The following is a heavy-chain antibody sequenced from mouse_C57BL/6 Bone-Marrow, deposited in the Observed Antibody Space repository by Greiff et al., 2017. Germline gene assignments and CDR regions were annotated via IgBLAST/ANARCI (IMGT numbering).Heavy chain of an antibody. V-gene: IGHV5-4*03. Sequence: EVKLVESGGGLVKPGGSLKLSCAASGFTFCSYAMSWVRQTPEKRLEWVATISDGGSYTYYPDNVKGRFTISRDNAKNNLYLQMSHLKSEDTAMYYCARSGTRAMDYWGQGTSVTVSS. J-gene: IGHJ4*01. CDR3: ARSGTRAMDY. CDR2: ISDGGSYT. CDR1: GFTFCSYA. D-gene: IGHD4-1*01.